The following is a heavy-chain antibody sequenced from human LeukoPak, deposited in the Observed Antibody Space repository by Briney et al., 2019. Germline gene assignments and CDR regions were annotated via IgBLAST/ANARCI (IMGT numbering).Heavy chain of an antibody. V-gene: IGHV3-48*03. CDR1: GFTFSSYE. J-gene: IGHJ6*04. Sequence: GESLRLSCAASGFTFSSYEMNWVRQAPGKGMEWVSYISSSGSTIYYADSVKGRFTISRDNAKNSLYLQMNSLRAEDTAVYYCAELGITMIGGVWGKGATVTISS. CDR3: AELGITMIGGV. D-gene: IGHD3-10*02. CDR2: ISSSGSTI.